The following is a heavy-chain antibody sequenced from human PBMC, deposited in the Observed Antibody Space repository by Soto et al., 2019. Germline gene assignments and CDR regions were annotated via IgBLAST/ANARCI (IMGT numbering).Heavy chain of an antibody. CDR1: GFTFSSYA. CDR3: AKDQGIAVAGRVGSAYY. D-gene: IGHD6-19*01. Sequence: PGGSLRLSCAASGFTFSSYAMSWVRQAPGKGLEWVSAISGSGGSTYYADSVKGRFTISRDNSKNTLYLQMNSLRAEDTAVYYCAKDQGIAVAGRVGSAYYWGQGTLVTVSS. V-gene: IGHV3-23*01. CDR2: ISGSGGST. J-gene: IGHJ4*02.